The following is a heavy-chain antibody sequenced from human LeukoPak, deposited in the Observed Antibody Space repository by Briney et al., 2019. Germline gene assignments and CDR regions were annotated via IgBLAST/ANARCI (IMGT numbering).Heavy chain of an antibody. Sequence: PGGSLRLSCAASGFTFSSYSMNWVRQAPGKGLEWVSSISSSSSYIYYADSVKGRFTISRDNAKNSLYLQMNSLRDEDTAVYYCANLGPPGRDHYLESWGQGTLVTVSS. V-gene: IGHV3-21*01. J-gene: IGHJ4*02. CDR1: GFTFSSYS. CDR2: ISSSSSYI. CDR3: ANLGPPGRDHYLES. D-gene: IGHD5-24*01.